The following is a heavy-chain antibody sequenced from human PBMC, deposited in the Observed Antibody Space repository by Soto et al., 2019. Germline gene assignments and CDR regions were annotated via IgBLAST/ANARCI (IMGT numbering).Heavy chain of an antibody. D-gene: IGHD6-13*01. CDR1: GGPISSYY. J-gene: IGHJ4*02. Sequence: PSETLSLTCTVSGGPISSYYWSWIRQPPGKGLEWIGYIYYSGSTNYNPSLKSRVTISVDTSKNQFSLKLSSVTAADTAVYYCARDGYIAAAGTEDYFDYWGQGTLVTVSS. CDR3: ARDGYIAAAGTEDYFDY. V-gene: IGHV4-59*01. CDR2: IYYSGST.